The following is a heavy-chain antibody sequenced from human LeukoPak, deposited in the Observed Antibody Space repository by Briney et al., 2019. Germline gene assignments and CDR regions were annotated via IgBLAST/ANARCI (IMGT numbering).Heavy chain of an antibody. D-gene: IGHD6-13*01. Sequence: GASVKVSCKASGYTFTGYYMHWVRQAPGQGLEWMGRINPNSGGTNYAQKFQGRVTMTRDTSISTAYMELSRLRSDDTAVYYCARVEGIRQRLVQGAYYFDYWGQGTLVTVSS. CDR1: GYTFTGYY. CDR2: INPNSGGT. J-gene: IGHJ4*02. V-gene: IGHV1-2*06. CDR3: ARVEGIRQRLVQGAYYFDY.